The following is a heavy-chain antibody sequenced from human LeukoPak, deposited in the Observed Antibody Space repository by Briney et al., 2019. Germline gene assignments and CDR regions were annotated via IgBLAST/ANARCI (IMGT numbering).Heavy chain of an antibody. Sequence: ASVKASCKASGGTFSSYAISWVRQAPGQGLEWMGGIIPIFGTANYAQKFQGRVTITADESTSTAYMELSSLRSEDTAVYYCAKGGWNYYDSRGTNYFDYWGQGTLVTVSS. D-gene: IGHD3-22*01. CDR2: IIPIFGTA. CDR3: AKGGWNYYDSRGTNYFDY. J-gene: IGHJ4*02. V-gene: IGHV1-69*13. CDR1: GGTFSSYA.